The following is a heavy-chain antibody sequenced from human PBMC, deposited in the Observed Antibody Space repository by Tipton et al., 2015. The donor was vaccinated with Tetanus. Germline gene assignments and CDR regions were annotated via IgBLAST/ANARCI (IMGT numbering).Heavy chain of an antibody. CDR1: GGSISSYY. CDR2: IYYSGST. CDR3: ARHRHPLVPAAVFFDY. D-gene: IGHD2-2*01. V-gene: IGHV4-59*08. Sequence: TLSLTCTVSGGSISSYYWSWIRQPPGKGLEWIGYIYYSGSTNYNPSLKSRVTISVDTSKNQFSLKLSSVTAADTAVYYCARHRHPLVPAAVFFDYWGQGTLVTVSS. J-gene: IGHJ4*02.